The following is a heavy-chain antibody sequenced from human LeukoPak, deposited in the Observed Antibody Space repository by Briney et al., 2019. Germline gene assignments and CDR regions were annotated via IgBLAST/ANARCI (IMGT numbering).Heavy chain of an antibody. V-gene: IGHV3-21*01. CDR3: VRGYSNYGYAFGI. J-gene: IGHJ3*02. CDR1: GFTFSSYG. D-gene: IGHD4-11*01. CDR2: ISSSSSYI. Sequence: GGSLRLSCAASGFTFSSYGMSWVRQAPGKGLGWVSSISSSSSYIYYADSVKGRFTISRDNAKNSLYLQMNSLRAEDTAVYYCVRGYSNYGYAFGIWGQGTMVTVSS.